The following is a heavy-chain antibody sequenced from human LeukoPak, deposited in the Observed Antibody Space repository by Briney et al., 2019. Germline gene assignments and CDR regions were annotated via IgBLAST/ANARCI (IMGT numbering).Heavy chain of an antibody. V-gene: IGHV3-53*01. CDR3: ARDLPDY. CDR2: IYSGGST. Sequence: PGGSLRLSCAASGFTFSSYAMTWVRQAPGKGLEWVSVIYSGGSTYYADSVKGRFTISRDNSKNTLYLQMNSLRAEDTAVYYCARDLPDYWGQGTLVTVSS. J-gene: IGHJ4*02. D-gene: IGHD5/OR15-5a*01. CDR1: GFTFSSYA.